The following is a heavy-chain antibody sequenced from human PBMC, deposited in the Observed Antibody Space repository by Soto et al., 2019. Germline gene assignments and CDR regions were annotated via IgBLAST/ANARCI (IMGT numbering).Heavy chain of an antibody. D-gene: IGHD2-2*01. Sequence: ASVKVSCKASGYTFTSYAMHWVRQAPGQRLEWMGWINAGNGNTKYSQKFQGRVTITRDTSASTAYMELSSLRSEDTAVYYCARQRLLGYCSSKSCPAVYGMDVWGQGTTVTVYS. J-gene: IGHJ6*02. CDR3: ARQRLLGYCSSKSCPAVYGMDV. V-gene: IGHV1-3*01. CDR2: INAGNGNT. CDR1: GYTFTSYA.